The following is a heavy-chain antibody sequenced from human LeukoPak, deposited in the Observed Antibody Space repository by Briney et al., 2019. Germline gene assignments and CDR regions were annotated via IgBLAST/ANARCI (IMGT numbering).Heavy chain of an antibody. D-gene: IGHD3-22*01. CDR2: ISGSGGST. V-gene: IGHV3-23*01. J-gene: IGHJ4*02. CDR3: ARDPYDSSGYPDY. Sequence: PGGSLRLSCAASGFTFSSYAMSWVRQAPGKGLEWVSAISGSGGSTYYADSVKGRFTISRDNSKNTPYLQMNSLRAEDTAVYYCARDPYDSSGYPDYWGQGTLVTVSS. CDR1: GFTFSSYA.